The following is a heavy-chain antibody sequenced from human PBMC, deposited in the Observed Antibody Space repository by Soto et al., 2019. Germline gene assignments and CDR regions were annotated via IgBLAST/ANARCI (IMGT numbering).Heavy chain of an antibody. Sequence: SVKVSCKASGGTFSSYASSWVRQAPGQGLEWMGGIIPIFGTASYAQKFQGRVTMTRDTSTSAVYMELSSLRSEDTAVYYCARAGMAESLYCSSTSCYRPCDYLGQGTLVTLSS. J-gene: IGHJ4*02. CDR2: IIPIFGTA. D-gene: IGHD2-2*01. CDR1: GGTFSSYA. V-gene: IGHV1-69*05. CDR3: ARAGMAESLYCSSTSCYRPCDY.